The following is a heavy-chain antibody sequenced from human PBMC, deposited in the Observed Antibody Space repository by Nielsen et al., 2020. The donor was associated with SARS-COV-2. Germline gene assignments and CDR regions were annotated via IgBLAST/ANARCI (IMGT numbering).Heavy chain of an antibody. V-gene: IGHV3-9*01. Sequence: SLKISCEASGFTFDDYAMHWVRQAPGKGLEWVSGISWNSGSIGYADSVKGRFTISRDNAKNSLYLQMNSLRAEDTALYYCARGGQLWSDDAFDIWGQGTMVTVSS. J-gene: IGHJ3*02. CDR1: GFTFDDYA. CDR2: ISWNSGSI. CDR3: ARGGQLWSDDAFDI. D-gene: IGHD5-18*01.